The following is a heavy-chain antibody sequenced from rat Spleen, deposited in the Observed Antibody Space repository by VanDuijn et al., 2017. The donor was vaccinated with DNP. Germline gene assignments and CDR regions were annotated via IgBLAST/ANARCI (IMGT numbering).Heavy chain of an antibody. J-gene: IGHJ1*01. CDR1: GFTFSNYG. Sequence: EVQLVESGGGLVQPGRSLKLSCEVSGFTFSNYGMAWVRQTPTKGLEWVASISTGGGNIFYRDSVKGRFTVSRDNAKSSLYLQMDSLRSEDTATYYCARLGYPYWYFDFWGPGTMVTVSS. CDR2: ISTGGGNI. CDR3: ARLGYPYWYFDF. V-gene: IGHV5S13*01. D-gene: IGHD4-6*01.